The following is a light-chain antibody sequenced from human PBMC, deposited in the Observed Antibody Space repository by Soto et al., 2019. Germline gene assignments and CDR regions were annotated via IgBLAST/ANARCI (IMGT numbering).Light chain of an antibody. CDR3: QQYNSWPFT. V-gene: IGKV3-15*01. CDR1: QSVRSN. J-gene: IGKJ4*01. Sequence: EVVMTQSPATLSVSPGERVTLSCRASQSVRSNLNWYQQEPGKAPRLLIYAVSTRATGVPARFSGSGSGTEFTLTISSLQSEDFGVYYCQQYNSWPFTFGGGTRVDIK. CDR2: AVS.